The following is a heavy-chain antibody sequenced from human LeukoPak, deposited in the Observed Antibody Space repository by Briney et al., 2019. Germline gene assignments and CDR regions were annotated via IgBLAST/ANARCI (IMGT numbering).Heavy chain of an antibody. V-gene: IGHV4-59*02. CDR2: IYYSGTT. Sequence: SETLSLTCTVSGGSVSHYYWSWIRQPPGKGLEWIGYIYYSGTTNYNPSLKSRVTISVDTSKNQFSLKLNSVTAADTAVYYCAREDPQTKVPEGMDIWGQGTTVTVSS. CDR3: AREDPQTKVPEGMDI. J-gene: IGHJ6*02. D-gene: IGHD4/OR15-4a*01. CDR1: GGSVSHYY.